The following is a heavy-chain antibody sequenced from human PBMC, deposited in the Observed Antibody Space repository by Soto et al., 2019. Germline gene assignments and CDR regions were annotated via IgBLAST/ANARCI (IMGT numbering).Heavy chain of an antibody. CDR2: IYFNGNT. J-gene: IGHJ5*02. CDR1: GGSVSDTSYY. CDR3: TRQYLGCFDP. Sequence: SETLSLTCNISGGSVSDTSYYWGWFRQSPVKGLEWIANIYFNGNTYYNPSLKSRVTISLDTSKNQFSLKLTSVTAADTAVYYCTRQYLGCFDPWGQGTLVTVSS. D-gene: IGHD2-2*01. V-gene: IGHV4-39*01.